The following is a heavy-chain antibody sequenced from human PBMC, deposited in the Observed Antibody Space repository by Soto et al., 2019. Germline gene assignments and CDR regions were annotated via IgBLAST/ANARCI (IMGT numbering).Heavy chain of an antibody. CDR2: ISGYNGNT. J-gene: IGHJ4*02. CDR3: ARGAHGSGYGVY. V-gene: IGHV1-18*01. D-gene: IGHD3-3*01. Sequence: QVQLVQSGTEVKKPGASVKVSCKASGYTFTTYGINWVRQAPGQGLEWMGRISGYNGNTNYAQKFQGRVTMTTDTSRSIAYMELRSLTFEDTAVYYCARGAHGSGYGVYWGQGTLVTVSS. CDR1: GYTFTTYG.